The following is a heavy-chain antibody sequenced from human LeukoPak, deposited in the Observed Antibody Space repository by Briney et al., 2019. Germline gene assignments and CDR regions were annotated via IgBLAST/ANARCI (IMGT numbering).Heavy chain of an antibody. D-gene: IGHD3-10*01. CDR3: ARGQLLWFGEFFDFDY. CDR2: VNPNSGHT. J-gene: IGHJ4*02. CDR1: GYTFTSYD. V-gene: IGHV1-8*01. Sequence: GASVKVSCKASGYTFTSYDINWVRQATGQGLEWMGWVNPNSGHTGFAQKFQGRVSMTSNTSISTAYMEVRSLRSEDTAVYYCARGQLLWFGEFFDFDYWGQGTLVTVSS.